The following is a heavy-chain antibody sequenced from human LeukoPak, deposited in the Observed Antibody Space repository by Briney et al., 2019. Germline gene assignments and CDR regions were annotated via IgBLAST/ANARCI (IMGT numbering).Heavy chain of an antibody. CDR1: GYTFTGYY. J-gene: IGHJ4*02. Sequence: ASVKDSCKASGYTFTGYYMHWVRQAPGQGLEWMGRINPNSGGTNYAQKFQGRVTMTRDTSISTAYMELSRLRSDDTAVYYCARTSPTVTTMEDWGQGTLVTVSS. D-gene: IGHD4-17*01. V-gene: IGHV1-2*06. CDR2: INPNSGGT. CDR3: ARTSPTVTTMED.